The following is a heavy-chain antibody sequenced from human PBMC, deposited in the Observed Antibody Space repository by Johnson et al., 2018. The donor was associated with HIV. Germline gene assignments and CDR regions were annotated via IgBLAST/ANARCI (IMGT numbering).Heavy chain of an antibody. CDR3: ARDFGLFLGKDDAFDI. CDR2: TPGGDGGT. J-gene: IGHJ3*02. CDR1: GFKYA. Sequence: QVQLVESGGGLVQPGGSLRVSCAASGFKYAASGLAFSNYAVKWVSHTPGGDGGTSFADSVKGRFTISRDNSKNTLYLQMNSLRAEDTAVYYCARDFGLFLGKDDAFDIWGQGTMVTVSS. V-gene: IGHV3-NL1*01. D-gene: IGHD7-27*01.